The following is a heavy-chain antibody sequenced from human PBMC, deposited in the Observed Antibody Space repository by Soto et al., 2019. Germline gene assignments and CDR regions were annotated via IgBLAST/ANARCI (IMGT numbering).Heavy chain of an antibody. CDR2: INPSGGST. Sequence: ASVKVSCKASGYTFTSYYMHCVRQAPGQGLEWMGIINPSGGSTSYAQKFQGRVTMTRDTSTSTVYMELSSLRSEDTAVYYCARDGRVPMIAHYGMDVWGQGTTVTVSS. D-gene: IGHD3-22*01. CDR1: GYTFTSYY. V-gene: IGHV1-46*01. CDR3: ARDGRVPMIAHYGMDV. J-gene: IGHJ6*02.